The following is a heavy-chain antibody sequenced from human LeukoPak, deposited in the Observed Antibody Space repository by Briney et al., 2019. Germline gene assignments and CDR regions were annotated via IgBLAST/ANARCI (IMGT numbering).Heavy chain of an antibody. Sequence: RGSLRLSCAASGFTVSSNYMNWVRQAPGKGLEWVSVIYSGGSTYYADSVKGRFTISRDNSKNTLYLQMNSLRAEDTAVYYCARDRDANWFDPWGQGTLVTVSS. D-gene: IGHD3-10*01. CDR1: GFTVSSNY. CDR3: ARDRDANWFDP. J-gene: IGHJ5*02. V-gene: IGHV3-53*01. CDR2: IYSGGST.